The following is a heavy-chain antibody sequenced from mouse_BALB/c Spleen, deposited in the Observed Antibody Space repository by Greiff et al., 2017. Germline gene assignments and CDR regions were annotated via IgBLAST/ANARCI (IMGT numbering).Heavy chain of an antibody. J-gene: IGHJ3*01. CDR3: TDDRAY. CDR1: GFTFSSYW. Sequence: EVKVEESGGGLVQPGGSMKLSCVASGFTFSSYWMSWVRQSPEKGLEWVAEIRLKSDNNATHYAESVKGKFTISRDDSKSRLYLQMNSLRAEDTGIYYCTDDRAYWGQGTLVTVSA. CDR2: IRLKSDNNAT. V-gene: IGHV6-3*01.